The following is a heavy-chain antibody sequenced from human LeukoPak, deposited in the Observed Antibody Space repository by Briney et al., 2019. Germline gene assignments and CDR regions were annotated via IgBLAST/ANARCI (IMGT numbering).Heavy chain of an antibody. V-gene: IGHV4-34*01. D-gene: IGHD1-7*01. J-gene: IGHJ3*02. Sequence: SETLSLTCAVYGGSFSGYYWSWLRQPPGKGLEWIGEINHSGSTNYNPSLKSRVTISVDTSKNQFSLKLSSVTAADTAVYYCARGELPGAFDIWGQGTMVTVSS. CDR2: INHSGST. CDR1: GGSFSGYY. CDR3: ARGELPGAFDI.